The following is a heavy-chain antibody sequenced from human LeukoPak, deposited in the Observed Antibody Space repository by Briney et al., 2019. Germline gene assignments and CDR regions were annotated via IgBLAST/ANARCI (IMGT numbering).Heavy chain of an antibody. D-gene: IGHD1-26*01. J-gene: IGHJ4*02. CDR1: GFTFATYT. V-gene: IGHV3-21*01. CDR3: ARDWSEWELPLYYFDY. CDR2: IGATQTYI. Sequence: GGSLRLACTGAGFTFATYTFNWVRQAPGKGLEWVASIGATQTYIYYADSVKGRFTVSRDNAEKSVYLLMNNLRAEDTGVYYCARDWSEWELPLYYFDYWGQGTLVTVSS.